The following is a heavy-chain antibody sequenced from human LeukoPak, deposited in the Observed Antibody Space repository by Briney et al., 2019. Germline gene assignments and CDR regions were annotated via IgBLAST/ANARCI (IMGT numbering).Heavy chain of an antibody. CDR2: ISYDGSNK. J-gene: IGHJ4*02. CDR1: GFTFSSYA. CDR3: ARAGWQS. Sequence: RRSLRLSCAASGFTFSSYAMHWVRQAPGKGLEWVAVISYDGSNKYYADSVKGRFTISRDNSKNTLYLQMNSLRAEDTAVYYCARAGWQSWGQGTLVTVSS. D-gene: IGHD6-19*01. V-gene: IGHV3-30-3*01.